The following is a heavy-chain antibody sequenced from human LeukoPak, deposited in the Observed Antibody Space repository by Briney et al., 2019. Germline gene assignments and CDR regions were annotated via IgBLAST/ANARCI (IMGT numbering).Heavy chain of an antibody. CDR2: ISSSSTYI. D-gene: IGHD6-19*01. CDR3: ARDHVGMAVAGTGFYYYMDV. CDR1: GFTFSSYS. V-gene: IGHV3-21*01. J-gene: IGHJ6*03. Sequence: PGGSLRLSCAASGFTFSSYSMNWVRQAPGKGLEWVSSISSSSTYIYYADSVKGRFTISRDNAKNSLFLQMNSLRAEDTAVYYCARDHVGMAVAGTGFYYYMDVWGKGTTVTISS.